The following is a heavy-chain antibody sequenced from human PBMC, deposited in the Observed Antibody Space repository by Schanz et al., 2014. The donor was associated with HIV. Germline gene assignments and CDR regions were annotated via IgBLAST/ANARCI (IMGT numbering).Heavy chain of an antibody. CDR3: ARRSSDGGYYDN. Sequence: VQLLESGGGLLQPGGSLRLSCAASGFSFSSYAMSWVRQAPGKGLEWVAVISYDGSNKYYADSVKGRFTISRDNSKNTLYLQMNSLRDEDTAVYYCARRSSDGGYYDNWGQGTLVTVSS. D-gene: IGHD2-15*01. V-gene: IGHV3-30*03. J-gene: IGHJ4*02. CDR2: ISYDGSNK. CDR1: GFSFSSYA.